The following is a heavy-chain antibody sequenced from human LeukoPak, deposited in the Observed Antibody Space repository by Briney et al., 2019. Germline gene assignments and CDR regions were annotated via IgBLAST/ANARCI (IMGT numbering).Heavy chain of an antibody. J-gene: IGHJ5*02. D-gene: IGHD1-26*01. CDR1: GYTLTELS. CDR3: ATLIVGAPGAWFDP. V-gene: IGHV1-24*01. CDR2: FDHEDGET. Sequence: ASVKVSCKVSGYTLTELSMHWVRQAPAQGLESMGGFDHEDGETIYAQKFQGRVTMTEDTSTDTAYMELSSLRSEDTAVYYCATLIVGAPGAWFDPWGQGTLVTVSS.